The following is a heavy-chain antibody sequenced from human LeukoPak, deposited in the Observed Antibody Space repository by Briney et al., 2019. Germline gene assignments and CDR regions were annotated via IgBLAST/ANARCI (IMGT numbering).Heavy chain of an antibody. V-gene: IGHV3-7*03. CDR2: LNQDGSEK. Sequence: PGGSLRLSCAASGFTFSSYWMTWVRQAPGKGLEWVASLNQDGSEKYYVDSVKGQFTISRDNAQKSLYLEMKSLSAKDTAVYYCARAVTSTEGYWGQGTLVTVSS. CDR1: GFTFSSYW. J-gene: IGHJ4*02. CDR3: ARAVTSTEGY.